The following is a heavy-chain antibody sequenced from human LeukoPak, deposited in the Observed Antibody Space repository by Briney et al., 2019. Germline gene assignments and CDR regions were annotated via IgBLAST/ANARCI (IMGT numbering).Heavy chain of an antibody. CDR1: GDSFTSVTDY. Sequence: SETLSLTCTVSGDSFTSVTDYWAWIRQPPGKGLEWIASGDYSGGTYYNPSLESRVAISADMSKNQISLKLTSVTGADTAVYYCARVIGSGYSYAFDIWGQGTMVTVSS. CDR3: ARVIGSGYSYAFDI. CDR2: GDYSGGT. J-gene: IGHJ3*02. D-gene: IGHD3-10*01. V-gene: IGHV4-39*07.